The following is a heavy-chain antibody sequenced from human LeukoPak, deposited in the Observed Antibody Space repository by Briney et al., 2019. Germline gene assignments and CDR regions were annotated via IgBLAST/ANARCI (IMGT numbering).Heavy chain of an antibody. CDR1: GYTFTTYG. V-gene: IGHV1-18*04. Sequence: GASVKVSCKASGYTFTTYGISWVRQAPGQGLEWMGWISPYNGNTNYPQKLQSRVTMTTDTSTNTAYMELRSLRSDDTAVYYCAREGGYSSGWFQGVAYYFDYWGQGTLVTVSS. CDR3: AREGGYSSGWFQGVAYYFDY. J-gene: IGHJ4*02. D-gene: IGHD6-19*01. CDR2: ISPYNGNT.